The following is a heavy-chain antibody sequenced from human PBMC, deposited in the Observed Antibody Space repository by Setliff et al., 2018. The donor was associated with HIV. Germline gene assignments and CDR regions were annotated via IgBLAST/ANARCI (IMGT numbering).Heavy chain of an antibody. J-gene: IGHJ3*02. Sequence: ASVKVSCKASGYTFTSDYIHWVRQAPGQGLEWMGIINPAGNPTKYSQKFQGRVTMTRDTSTSTVYMELSSLRSEDTAVYYCARDPLYDSSGYYYGGNDAFDIWGQGTMVTVSS. V-gene: IGHV1-46*01. CDR3: ARDPLYDSSGYYYGGNDAFDI. CDR2: INPAGNPT. CDR1: GYTFTSDY. D-gene: IGHD3-22*01.